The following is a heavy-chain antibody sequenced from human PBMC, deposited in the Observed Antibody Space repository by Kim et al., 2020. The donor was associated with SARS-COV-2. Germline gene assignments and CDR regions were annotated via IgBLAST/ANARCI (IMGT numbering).Heavy chain of an antibody. CDR3: ARGNGFYGGLSGYFDL. V-gene: IGHV3-30*07. Sequence: AKGRITISRDNSKNPLYLHMNCLRAEDTAVYYCARGNGFYGGLSGYFDLWGRGTLVTVSS. J-gene: IGHJ2*01. D-gene: IGHD4-17*01.